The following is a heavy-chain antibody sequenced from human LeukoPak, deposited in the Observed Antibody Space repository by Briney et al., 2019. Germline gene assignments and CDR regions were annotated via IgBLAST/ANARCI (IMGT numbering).Heavy chain of an antibody. J-gene: IGHJ3*02. Sequence: ASVKVSCKPSGYTFGTHWMRWVRQAPGQGLEWMGWINTNTGNPTYAQGFTGRFVFSLDTSVSTAYLQISSLKAEDTAVYYCARGRSSGWPIDAFDIWGQGTMVTVSS. CDR3: ARGRSSGWPIDAFDI. V-gene: IGHV7-4-1*02. CDR2: INTNTGNP. D-gene: IGHD6-19*01. CDR1: GYTFGTHW.